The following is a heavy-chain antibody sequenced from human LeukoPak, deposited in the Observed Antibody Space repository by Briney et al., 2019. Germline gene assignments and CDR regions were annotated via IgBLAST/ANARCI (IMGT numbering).Heavy chain of an antibody. D-gene: IGHD6-19*01. CDR2: IWYDGSDK. V-gene: IGHV3-33*01. Sequence: GGSLRLSCAASGFTFSNYVIHWVRQAPGKGLEWVAVIWYDGSDKNYADSVQGRFTTSRDNSKNTLYLQMNSLRAEDTAVYYCARERTYSTGWYGEFDYWGQGTLVAVSS. J-gene: IGHJ4*02. CDR1: GFTFSNYV. CDR3: ARERTYSTGWYGEFDY.